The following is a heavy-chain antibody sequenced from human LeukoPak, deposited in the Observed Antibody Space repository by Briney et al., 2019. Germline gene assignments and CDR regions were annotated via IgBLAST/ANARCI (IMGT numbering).Heavy chain of an antibody. CDR3: ARVGSSSWYNYYYYYMDV. V-gene: IGHV4-61*02. CDR1: GGSLSSGSYY. Sequence: PSETLSLTCTVSGGSLSSGSYYWRWIRQPAGKGLEWIVSIYTSARTYYNPSLKRRVTIPVDTSKNQFSLKLSSVTAADTAVYYCARVGSSSWYNYYYYYMDVWGKGTTVTVSS. CDR2: IYTSART. J-gene: IGHJ6*03. D-gene: IGHD6-13*01.